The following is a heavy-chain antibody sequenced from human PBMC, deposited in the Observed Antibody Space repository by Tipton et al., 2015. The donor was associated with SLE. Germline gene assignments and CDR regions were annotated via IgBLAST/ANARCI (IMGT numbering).Heavy chain of an antibody. CDR2: IYRGGNT. CDR1: GYSLNSAYY. J-gene: IGHJ6*02. Sequence: TLSLTCAVSGYSLNSAYYWGWIRQSPGKGLEWIGSIYRGGNTYYNPSLKSRVYISLDTSKNHFSLSLTSVTAADTAVYYCARSLPARQSFYYNGMDVWGQGTTVTVSS. CDR3: ARSLPARQSFYYNGMDV. D-gene: IGHD1-26*01. V-gene: IGHV4-38-2*01.